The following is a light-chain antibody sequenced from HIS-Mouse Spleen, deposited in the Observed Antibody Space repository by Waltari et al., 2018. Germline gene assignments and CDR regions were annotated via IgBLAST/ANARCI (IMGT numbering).Light chain of an antibody. J-gene: IGLJ3*02. CDR2: EGS. CDR1: RRYVGCYTY. CDR3: SSYTSSSTLV. V-gene: IGLV2-14*01. Sequence: QSALTQPAPASRSPGHAITISCTGTRRYVGCYTYSSSYHQHPGKAPKLMIYEGSNRPSGVSNRFSGSKSGNTASLTISGLQAEDEADYYCSSYTSSSTLVFGGGTKLTVL.